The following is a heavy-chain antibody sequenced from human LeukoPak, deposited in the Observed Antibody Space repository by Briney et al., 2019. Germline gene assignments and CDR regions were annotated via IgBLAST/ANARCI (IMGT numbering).Heavy chain of an antibody. CDR2: ISGSGGST. J-gene: IGHJ4*02. CDR3: AKTTAGHSSGRDPGWPVDY. Sequence: GGSLRLSCAASGFTFGSYAMTWVRQAPGKGLERVLPISGSGGSTYHADSVKGRFTISRDNSKNTVYLKMNSLRAEDTAVYYCAKTTAGHSSGRDPGWPVDYWGQGTLVTVSS. V-gene: IGHV3-23*01. D-gene: IGHD6-19*01. CDR1: GFTFGSYA.